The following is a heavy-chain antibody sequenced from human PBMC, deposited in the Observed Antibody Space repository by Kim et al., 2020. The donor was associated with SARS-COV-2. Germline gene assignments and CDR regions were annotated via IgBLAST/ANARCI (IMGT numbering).Heavy chain of an antibody. CDR3: ARIGYSSSSFDY. CDR1: GFTFTNYW. CDR2: INQDGSVK. V-gene: IGHV3-7*01. J-gene: IGHJ4*02. D-gene: IGHD6-6*01. Sequence: GGSLRLSCAASGFTFTNYWMSWVRQAPGKGLEWVANINQDGSVKYFVDSVKGRFTLSRDNAKNSLFLQMNSLRDDDTAVYHCARIGYSSSSFDYWGQGTL.